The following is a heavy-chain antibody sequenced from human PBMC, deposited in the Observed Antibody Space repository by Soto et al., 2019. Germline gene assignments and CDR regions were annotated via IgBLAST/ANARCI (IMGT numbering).Heavy chain of an antibody. Sequence: QVQLVQSGAEVKKTGSSVKVSCKASGGTFSIYGFSWVRQAPGQGPEWIGGIIPILTTPNYAQKFHGRVTIVADESTTTVYMELSSLKSEDTAVYYCATSVGIAPTGEDGMDVWGQATSVTVSS. J-gene: IGHJ6*02. CDR2: IIPILTTP. D-gene: IGHD2-8*02. CDR3: ATSVGIAPTGEDGMDV. CDR1: GGTFSIYG. V-gene: IGHV1-69*01.